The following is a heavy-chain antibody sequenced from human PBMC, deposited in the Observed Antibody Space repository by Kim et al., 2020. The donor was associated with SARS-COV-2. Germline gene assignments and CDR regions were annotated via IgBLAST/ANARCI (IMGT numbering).Heavy chain of an antibody. V-gene: IGHV4-34*01. D-gene: IGHD6-19*01. CDR2: INHSGST. CDR3: ARNPSLGYSSGWYVRSTGDGFDI. CDR1: GGSLSGYY. J-gene: IGHJ3*02. Sequence: SETLSLTCAVYGGSLSGYYWSWIRQPPGKGLEWIGEINHSGSTKYNPSLKSRVTISVDTSKNQFTLKVSSVTAADTAVYYCARNPSLGYSSGWYVRSTGDGFDIWGQGTMVTVSS.